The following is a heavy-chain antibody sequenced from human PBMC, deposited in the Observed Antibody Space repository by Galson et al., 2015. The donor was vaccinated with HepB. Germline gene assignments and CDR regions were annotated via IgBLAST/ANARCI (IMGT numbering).Heavy chain of an antibody. CDR1: GFTFNDYY. Sequence: SLRLSCAASGFTFNDYYMSWIRQAPGKGLEWLSYISGSGNIIYYADSVKGRFSISRDNARNSLFLQMNSLRVEDTAVYYCARGSLHRGNYFHAFDIWGQGTMVTVSS. J-gene: IGHJ3*02. CDR3: ARGSLHRGNYFHAFDI. D-gene: IGHD1-7*01. CDR2: ISGSGNII. V-gene: IGHV3-11*01.